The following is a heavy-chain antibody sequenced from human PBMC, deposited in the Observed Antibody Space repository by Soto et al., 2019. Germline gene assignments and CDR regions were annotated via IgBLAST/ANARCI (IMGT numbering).Heavy chain of an antibody. Sequence: EVQLVESGGGSVQPGGSLRLSCVASGITFTNYWMHWVRQVPGKGLVWVARVDSDGRGTSYADFVKGRFTISRDNAKNTRYLQMNSPRLEDTAMYYCGTVFEHWGQGIPVTVSS. J-gene: IGHJ4*02. CDR3: GTVFEH. V-gene: IGHV3-74*01. CDR1: GITFTNYW. CDR2: VDSDGRGT.